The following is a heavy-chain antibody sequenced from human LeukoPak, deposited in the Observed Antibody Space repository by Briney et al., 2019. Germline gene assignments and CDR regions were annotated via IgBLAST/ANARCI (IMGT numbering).Heavy chain of an antibody. CDR2: INDNGAGT. V-gene: IGHV3-23*01. D-gene: IGHD5-12*01. CDR1: GFTFRSFA. J-gene: IGHJ6*03. Sequence: GGSLRLSCAASGFTFRSFAMSWVRQAPGKGLKWVSTINDNGAGTYYADSVNGRFTVSRDNSYNTVSLQMNSLRDEDAGVYYCAKGLRTGVGPYRGYRYYMDVWAEGPRSPSP. CDR3: AKGLRTGVGPYRGYRYYMDV.